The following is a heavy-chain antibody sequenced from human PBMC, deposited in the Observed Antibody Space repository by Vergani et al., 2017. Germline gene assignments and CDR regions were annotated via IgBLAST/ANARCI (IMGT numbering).Heavy chain of an antibody. CDR3: ARGDYGILTGYRY. CDR1: GYTFSNYY. V-gene: IGHV1-46*03. Sequence: VQVVQSGAEVKKSGASVKVSCKTSGYTFSNYYMHWVRQAPGQGLEWMGIINPSGGHTNYAQKFQGRVTMTRDTSTITVYMELSSLRSEDTAIYYCARGDYGILTGYRYWGQGTLVTVSA. D-gene: IGHD3-9*01. J-gene: IGHJ4*02. CDR2: INPSGGHT.